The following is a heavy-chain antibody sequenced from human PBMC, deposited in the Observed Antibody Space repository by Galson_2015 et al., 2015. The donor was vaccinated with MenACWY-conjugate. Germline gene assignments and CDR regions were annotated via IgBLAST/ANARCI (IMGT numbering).Heavy chain of an antibody. D-gene: IGHD3-16*02. V-gene: IGHV3-7*03. CDR2: IKQDGTER. Sequence: SLRLSCAASGFTFSSYWMTWVRQGPGQGLEWLAYIKQDGTERYYVDSVKGRFTIPRDNAKNSLYLEMNSLRGEDTAVYYCATSERFRLYQFYGMDVWGQGTTVTVSS. CDR1: GFTFSSYW. J-gene: IGHJ6*02. CDR3: ATSERFRLYQFYGMDV.